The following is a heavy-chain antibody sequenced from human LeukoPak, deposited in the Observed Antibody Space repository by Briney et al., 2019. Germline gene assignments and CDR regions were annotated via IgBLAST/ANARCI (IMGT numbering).Heavy chain of an antibody. CDR2: FDPEHGEM. CDR3: ATGGPWDLLKY. V-gene: IGHV1-24*01. D-gene: IGHD3-9*01. Sequence: ASVKVSCKVSGDTLTELSTHWVRQAPGKGLEWMGGFDPEHGEMIYAQKLQGRATMTEDRSTDTAYMELSNLRSEDTAVYYCATGGPWDLLKYWGQGTLVTVSS. CDR1: GDTLTELS. J-gene: IGHJ4*02.